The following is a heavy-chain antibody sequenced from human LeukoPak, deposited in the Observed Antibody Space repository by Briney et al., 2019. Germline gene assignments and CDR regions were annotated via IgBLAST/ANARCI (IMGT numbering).Heavy chain of an antibody. CDR2: INPNSGGT. CDR3: ARVGITGDYVI. D-gene: IGHD4-17*01. Sequence: ASVKVSCKASGYSFTDKYMHWVRQAPGQGLEWMGWINPNSGGTNYAQKFQGRVTMTRDTSISTAYMELSRLRSDDTAVYYCARVGITGDYVIWGQGTLVTVSS. V-gene: IGHV1-2*02. J-gene: IGHJ4*02. CDR1: GYSFTDKY.